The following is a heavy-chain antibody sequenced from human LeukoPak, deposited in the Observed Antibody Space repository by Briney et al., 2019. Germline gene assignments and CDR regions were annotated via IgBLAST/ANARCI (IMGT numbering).Heavy chain of an antibody. CDR2: IGSGT. D-gene: IGHD1-14*01. CDR3: AKIFDPYGTDY. CDR1: GFTFSSYA. V-gene: IGHV3-23*01. Sequence: PGGSLRLSCGASGFTFSSYAMSWVRQAPGKGLEWVSAIGSGTYYADSVKGRFTISRDNSKNTLYLQMNSLRAEDTAVYYCAKIFDPYGTDYWGQGTLVTVSS. J-gene: IGHJ4*02.